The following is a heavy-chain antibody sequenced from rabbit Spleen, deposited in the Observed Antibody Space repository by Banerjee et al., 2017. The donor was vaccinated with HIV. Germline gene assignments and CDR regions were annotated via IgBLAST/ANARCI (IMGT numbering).Heavy chain of an antibody. CDR1: GFSFSSGYY. CDR3: WREMISTSSRKSDL. D-gene: IGHD1-1*01. CDR2: ISTGDSST. Sequence: QSLEESGGDLVKPGASLTLTCRASGFSFSSGYYICWVRQAPGKGLEWIGCISTGDSSTGYATWAKGRFTISKTSSTTVTLQMPSLTAADTATYFCWREMISTSSRKSDLWGPGTLVTVS. V-gene: IGHV1S40*01. J-gene: IGHJ6*01.